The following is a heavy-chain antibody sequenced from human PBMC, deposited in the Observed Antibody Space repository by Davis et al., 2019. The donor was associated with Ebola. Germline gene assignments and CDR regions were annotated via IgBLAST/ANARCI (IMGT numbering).Heavy chain of an antibody. CDR3: ARAGKYSYGLDY. Sequence: GESLKISCAASGFTFSSYGMHWVRQAPGKGLVWVSRINSDGSSTSYADSVKGRFTISRDNAKNTLYLQMNSLRAEDTAVYYCARAGKYSYGLDYWGQGTLVTVSS. CDR1: GFTFSSYG. CDR2: INSDGSST. J-gene: IGHJ4*02. V-gene: IGHV3-74*01. D-gene: IGHD5-18*01.